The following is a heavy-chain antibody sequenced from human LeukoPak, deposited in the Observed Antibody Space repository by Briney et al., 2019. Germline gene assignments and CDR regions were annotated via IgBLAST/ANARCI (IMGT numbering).Heavy chain of an antibody. CDR3: AKDLSSSWYCNYFDY. Sequence: LGGSLRLSCAASGLTFSSYAMSWVRQAPGKGLAWVSGISGSGGNTYYAGSVKGRFTVSRDNSKNTLYLQMSSLRAEDTAVYYCAKDLSSSWYCNYFDYWGQGTLVTVSS. J-gene: IGHJ4*02. D-gene: IGHD6-13*01. V-gene: IGHV3-23*01. CDR1: GLTFSSYA. CDR2: ISGSGGNT.